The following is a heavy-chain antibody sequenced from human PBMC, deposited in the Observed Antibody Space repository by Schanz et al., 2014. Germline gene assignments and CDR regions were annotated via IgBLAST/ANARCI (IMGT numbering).Heavy chain of an antibody. J-gene: IGHJ4*02. CDR1: AAFISRYY. CDR3: ASTHWFGSGTTIVDY. V-gene: IGHV4-59*01. Sequence: QVQLQESGPGLVKPSETLSLTCTVSAAFISRYYWSWVRQAPGKGLEWIGYVNYIGSTKYNPSLESRVTISADTSKKQFSLKMTSVTTADTAVYYCASTHWFGSGTTIVDYWGQGTLVPVSS. CDR2: VNYIGST. D-gene: IGHD3-10*01.